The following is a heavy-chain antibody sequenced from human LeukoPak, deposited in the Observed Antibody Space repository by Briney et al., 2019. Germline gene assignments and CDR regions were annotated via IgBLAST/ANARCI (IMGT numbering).Heavy chain of an antibody. CDR3: TTPPSLSSGLFFDS. CDR1: GGTFSSYA. J-gene: IGHJ4*02. V-gene: IGHV1-69*06. Sequence: SVKVSCKASGGTFSSYAISWVRQAPGQGLEWMGGIIPIFGTANYAQNFQGRVTMTEDTSTDTAYLDLHSLIFDDTAVYFCTTPPSLSSGLFFDSWGQGTLVTVSS. D-gene: IGHD6-19*01. CDR2: IIPIFGTA.